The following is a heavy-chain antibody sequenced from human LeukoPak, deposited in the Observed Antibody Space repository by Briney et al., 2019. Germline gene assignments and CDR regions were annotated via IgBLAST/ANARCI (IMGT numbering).Heavy chain of an antibody. CDR2: IYYSGTT. J-gene: IGHJ5*02. D-gene: IGHD2-15*01. CDR3: ARDALGYSWFDP. V-gene: IGHV4-59*01. CDR1: GGSISSYY. Sequence: SETLSLTCTVSGGSISSYYWSWIRQPPGKGLEWIGYIYYSGTTNYNPSLKSRVTISVDTSKNQFSLKLSSVTAADTAVYYCARDALGYSWFDPWGQGTLVTVSS.